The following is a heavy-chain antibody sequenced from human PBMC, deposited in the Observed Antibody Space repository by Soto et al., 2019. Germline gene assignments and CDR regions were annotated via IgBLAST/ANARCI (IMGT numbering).Heavy chain of an antibody. CDR1: GYTFTSYG. CDR3: ARGSYCSGGSCYYLSQYYFDY. D-gene: IGHD2-15*01. V-gene: IGHV1-18*01. CDR2: ISAYNGNT. Sequence: QVQLVQSGAEVKKPGASVKVSCKASGYTFTSYGISWVRQAPGQGLEWMGWISAYNGNTNYAQKLQGRVTMTTDTSPSIAYMELRSLRYDDTAVYYCARGSYCSGGSCYYLSQYYFDYWGQGTLVTVSS. J-gene: IGHJ4*02.